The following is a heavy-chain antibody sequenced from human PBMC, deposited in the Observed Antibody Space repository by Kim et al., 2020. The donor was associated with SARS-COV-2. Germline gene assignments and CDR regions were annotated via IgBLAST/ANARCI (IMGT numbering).Heavy chain of an antibody. Sequence: SVKVSCTASGGSFGNHAITWVRQAPGQGLEWMGRLLPLLGKPTYAQKFQDRVTIMVDKSTTTAYLEVTSLRSDDTAVYYCAKGRESSFNYYLDVWGKGTAGIVFS. D-gene: IGHD3-16*01. CDR1: GGSFGNHA. V-gene: IGHV1-69*04. CDR3: AKGRESSFNYYLDV. J-gene: IGHJ6*04. CDR2: LLPLLGKP.